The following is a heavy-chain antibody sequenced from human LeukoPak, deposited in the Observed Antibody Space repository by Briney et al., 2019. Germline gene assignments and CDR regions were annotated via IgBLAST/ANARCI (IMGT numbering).Heavy chain of an antibody. CDR3: TNTHLYDILTGYRRAGFGY. CDR2: IKSDGSST. D-gene: IGHD3-9*01. Sequence: GGSLRLSCGAFGFTFSTYWMHWVRQAPGKGLVWVSRIKSDGSSTTYADSVKGRFTISRDNAKNTLYLQMNSLRAEDTAVYYCTNTHLYDILTGYRRAGFGYWGQGTLVTVSS. J-gene: IGHJ4*02. CDR1: GFTFSTYW. V-gene: IGHV3-74*01.